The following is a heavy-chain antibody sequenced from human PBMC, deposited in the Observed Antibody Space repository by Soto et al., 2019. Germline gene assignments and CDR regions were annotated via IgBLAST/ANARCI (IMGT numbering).Heavy chain of an antibody. Sequence: KQSQTLSLTCAISGDSVSSNSAAWNWIRQSPSRGLEWLGRTYYRSKWYNDYAVSVKSRITINPDTSKNQFSLQLNSVTPEDTAVYYCAREVRYDFWSGYYPLDYWGQGTLVTVSS. D-gene: IGHD3-3*01. V-gene: IGHV6-1*01. J-gene: IGHJ4*02. CDR2: TYYRSKWYN. CDR3: AREVRYDFWSGYYPLDY. CDR1: GDSVSSNSAA.